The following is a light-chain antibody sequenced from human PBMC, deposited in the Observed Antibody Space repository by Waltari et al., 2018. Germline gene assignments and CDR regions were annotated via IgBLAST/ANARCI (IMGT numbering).Light chain of an antibody. V-gene: IGKV1-13*02. CDR2: DVL. CDR1: QGISSA. J-gene: IGKJ4*01. Sequence: AIQLTQSPSSLSASVGDRVTITCRARQGISSALAWYQQKPGKAPKLLIYDVLSFESGVPSRFSGSGSGTEFTLTISSLQSEDFATYDCQQFHSYPLTFGGGTNIEI. CDR3: QQFHSYPLT.